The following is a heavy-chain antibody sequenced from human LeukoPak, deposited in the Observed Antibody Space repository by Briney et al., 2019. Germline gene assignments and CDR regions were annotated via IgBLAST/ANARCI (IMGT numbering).Heavy chain of an antibody. D-gene: IGHD3-10*01. CDR3: ARGPASGSDFAWSNS. V-gene: IGHV4-34*01. Sequence: SETLSLTCAVFGGSFSGYYWNWIRQPSGKGLEWIGEINHAGTIKYNPSLNGRVTMSVDTSKKQLSLKLNSVTAADTAIYYCARGPASGSDFAWSNSWGQGISVTVSS. CDR1: GGSFSGYY. CDR2: INHAGTI. J-gene: IGHJ5*01.